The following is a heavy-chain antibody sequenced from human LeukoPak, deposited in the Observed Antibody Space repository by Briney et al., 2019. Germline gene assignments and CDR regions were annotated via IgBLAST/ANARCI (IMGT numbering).Heavy chain of an antibody. CDR3: ARQIAYGKWYFDY. CDR1: GVSISSSSDW. V-gene: IGHV4-39*01. D-gene: IGHD2-21*01. Sequence: SETLSLTCTVSGVSISSSSDWWGWIRQPPGQGLEWIGSIYPTGQTYYIESLKSRVTTSVDTSKSQFSLKLSSVTAADTAVYYCARQIAYGKWYFDYWGQGTLVTVSS. J-gene: IGHJ4*02. CDR2: IYPTGQT.